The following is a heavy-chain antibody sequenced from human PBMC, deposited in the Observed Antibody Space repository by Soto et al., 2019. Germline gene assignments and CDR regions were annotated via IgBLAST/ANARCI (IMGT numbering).Heavy chain of an antibody. CDR2: ISGSGGST. J-gene: IGHJ5*02. V-gene: IGHV3-23*01. Sequence: PGGSLRLSCAASGFTFSSYAMSWVRQAPGKGLEWVSAISGSGGSTYYADSVKGRFTISRDNSKNTLYLQMNSLRAEDTAVYYCAKDLRFLEWLPNLVDPWGQGTLVTVSS. CDR1: GFTFSSYA. CDR3: AKDLRFLEWLPNLVDP. D-gene: IGHD3-3*01.